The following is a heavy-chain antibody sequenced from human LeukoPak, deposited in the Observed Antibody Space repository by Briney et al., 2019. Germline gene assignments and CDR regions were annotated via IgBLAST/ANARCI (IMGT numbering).Heavy chain of an antibody. V-gene: IGHV3-15*01. CDR2: IKSKTDGGTI. J-gene: IGHJ4*02. CDR1: GFTFSNVW. D-gene: IGHD3-10*01. Sequence: GGSLRLSCAASGFTFSNVWISWVRQAPGKGLEWVGRIKSKTDGGTIDYAAPVKGRFTTSRDDSKDTLYLQMNSLRAEDTAVYYCAKYASGSYFWTTFDYWGQGTLATVSS. CDR3: AKYASGSYFWTTFDY.